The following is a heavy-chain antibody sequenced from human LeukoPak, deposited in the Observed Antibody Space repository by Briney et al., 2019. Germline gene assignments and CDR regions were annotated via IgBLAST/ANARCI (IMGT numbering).Heavy chain of an antibody. CDR3: AKDSVARSGIYDAFDI. CDR1: RFTFSEYA. D-gene: IGHD1-26*01. V-gene: IGHV3-23*01. CDR2: IGGDARSP. J-gene: IGHJ3*02. Sequence: PGGSLRLSCAAFRFTFSEYAMHWVRQAPGKGLEWVSVIGGDARSPYYADSVKGRFTISRDNSKNILYLQMDGLRAEDTAVYFCAKDSVARSGIYDAFDIWGQGTTVTVSS.